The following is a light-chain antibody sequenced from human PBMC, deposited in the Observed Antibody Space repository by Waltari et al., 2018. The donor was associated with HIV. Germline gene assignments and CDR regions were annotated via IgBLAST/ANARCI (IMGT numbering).Light chain of an antibody. J-gene: IGKJ5*01. Sequence: EIVLTQSPATLSLSPGERATLSCRASQSVNTYLAWYQQKPGQAPGLLIYDASNRATGIPARFSGSGSGTDFTLTISSLEPEDFAVYYCQQRSNWPPEITFGQGTRLEIK. CDR1: QSVNTY. CDR3: QQRSNWPPEIT. CDR2: DAS. V-gene: IGKV3-11*01.